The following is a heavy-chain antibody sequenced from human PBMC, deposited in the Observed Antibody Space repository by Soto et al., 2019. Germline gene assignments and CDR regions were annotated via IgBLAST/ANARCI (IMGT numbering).Heavy chain of an antibody. CDR1: GGTFSSYT. Sequence: QVQLVQSGAEVKKPGSSVKVSCKASGGTFSSYTISWVRQAPGQGLEWMGRIIPILGIANYAQKFQGRVTITADKSTSXXYMELSSLRSEDTAVYYWARPIAVAGKYYYYGMDVWGQGTTVTVSS. CDR3: ARPIAVAGKYYYYGMDV. D-gene: IGHD6-19*01. V-gene: IGHV1-69*02. J-gene: IGHJ6*02. CDR2: IIPILGIA.